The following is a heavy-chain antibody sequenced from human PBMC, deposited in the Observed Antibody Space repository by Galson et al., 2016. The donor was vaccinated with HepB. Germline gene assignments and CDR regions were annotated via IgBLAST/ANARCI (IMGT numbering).Heavy chain of an antibody. V-gene: IGHV3-23*01. Sequence: SLRLSCAASGGFGFGTYAMTWARRPPGRGLEWVSGLSARGSTKFYAASVAGRFTIARANSKNTLFREMNSLRVDDTAVDFCAKVRGVIAGGSALDYWGQGTLVTVSS. CDR3: AKVRGVIAGGSALDY. J-gene: IGHJ4*02. CDR1: GGFGFGTYA. CDR2: LSARGSTK. D-gene: IGHD1-26*01.